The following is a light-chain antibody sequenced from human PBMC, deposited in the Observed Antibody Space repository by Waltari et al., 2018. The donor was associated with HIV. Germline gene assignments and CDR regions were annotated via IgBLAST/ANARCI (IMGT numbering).Light chain of an antibody. J-gene: IGLJ3*02. CDR3: AAWDDSLNGPL. Sequence: QSVLTQPPSASGTPGQRVTISCSGSSSNIGSNDVNWYQQLPGAAPKLLFYSDKQRPSGVPDRFSGSRSGTSASLAISGLQSGDEADYYCAAWDDSLNGPLFGGGTKLTVL. CDR2: SDK. CDR1: SSNIGSND. V-gene: IGLV1-44*01.